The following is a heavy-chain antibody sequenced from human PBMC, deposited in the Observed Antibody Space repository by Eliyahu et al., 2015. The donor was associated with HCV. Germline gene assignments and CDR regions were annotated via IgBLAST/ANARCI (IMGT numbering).Heavy chain of an antibody. V-gene: IGHV4-59*01. D-gene: IGHD6-19*01. CDR1: GXSIPTYY. Sequence: QVQLQESGPGLVKPSETLSLXXTVSGXSIPTYYGXWIRQPPGKGLEWIGYXHYSGSTNYNPSLKSRVTISVDTXKNQFSLNLTSVTAADTAMYYCASGGGGIAVTGTGGWFDPWGQGTLVTVSS. CDR2: XHYSGST. J-gene: IGHJ5*02. CDR3: ASGGGGIAVTGTGGWFDP.